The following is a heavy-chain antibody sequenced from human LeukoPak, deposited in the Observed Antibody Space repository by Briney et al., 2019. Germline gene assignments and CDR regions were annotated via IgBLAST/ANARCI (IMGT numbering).Heavy chain of an antibody. CDR1: GFTVSTYY. J-gene: IGHJ4*01. V-gene: IGHV3-53*01. CDR2: IYSGGST. D-gene: IGHD3-22*01. CDR3: AKVLEYTTLDSSGYYSGFDY. Sequence: GGSLRLSCAASGFTVSTYYMTWVRQAPGKGLECVSVIYSGGSTYYADSVKGRFTVSRDNSKNTLYLQMNSLRAEDTAVYYCAKVLEYTTLDSSGYYSGFDYCGQGTLVTVSS.